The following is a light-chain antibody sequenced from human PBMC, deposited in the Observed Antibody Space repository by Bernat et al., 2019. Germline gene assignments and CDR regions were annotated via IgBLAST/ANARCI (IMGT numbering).Light chain of an antibody. J-gene: IGLJ1*01. CDR2: EVT. CDR1: SSDIGGYNY. CDR3: GSYTGINNCV. Sequence: QSALTQPPSASGSPGQSVTISCTGTSSDIGGYNYVSWYQQHPGKAPKLIIYEVTQRPSGVPDRFSGSKSGNTASLTVSGLQPDDEADYYCGSYTGINNCVCGTGTKVTVL. V-gene: IGLV2-8*01.